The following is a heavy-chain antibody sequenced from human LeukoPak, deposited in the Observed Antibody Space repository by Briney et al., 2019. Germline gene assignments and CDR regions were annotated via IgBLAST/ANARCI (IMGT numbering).Heavy chain of an antibody. V-gene: IGHV3-48*01. CDR1: GFTFSIYT. Sequence: QPGGPLRPSCAASGFTFSIYTMNGVRRAPGKGLGGFSYITTISSTVYYADSVKARFTISRQNARNSLYRQMKSLDPEDQALYSGARDLGYYHGSGSHFPLQYWGRGTRVTVSA. D-gene: IGHD3-10*01. CDR3: ARDLGYYHGSGSHFPLQY. CDR2: ITTISSTV. J-gene: IGHJ4*02.